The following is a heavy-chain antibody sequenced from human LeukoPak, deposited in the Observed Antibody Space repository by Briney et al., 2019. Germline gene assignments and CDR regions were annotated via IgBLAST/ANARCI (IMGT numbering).Heavy chain of an antibody. Sequence: GGSLRLSCAASGFTFSSYAMSWVRQAPGKGLEWVSAISGSGGSTYYADSVKGRFTISRDNSKNTLYLQMNSLRAEDTAVYYCAKAGLVRYFARSYFDYWGQGTLVTVSS. V-gene: IGHV3-23*01. CDR1: GFTFSSYA. D-gene: IGHD3-9*01. CDR2: ISGSGGST. CDR3: AKAGLVRYFARSYFDY. J-gene: IGHJ4*02.